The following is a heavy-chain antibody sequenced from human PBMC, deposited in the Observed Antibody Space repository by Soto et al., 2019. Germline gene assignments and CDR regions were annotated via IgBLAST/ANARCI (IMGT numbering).Heavy chain of an antibody. V-gene: IGHV4-4*02. J-gene: IGHJ5*02. Sequence: QVQLQESGPGLVQPSGTLSLTCAVSGDSINNSHWWRWVRQTPWKGLEWIGETYHSGTTNYNPSLKTRVTISIDKSKIHLSLKMNSVTAAYTAVYYCAGEVNSSPARGPNWFDPWGQGTLVTVSS. CDR1: GDSINNSHW. CDR2: TYHSGTT. CDR3: AGEVNSSPARGPNWFDP. D-gene: IGHD6-13*01.